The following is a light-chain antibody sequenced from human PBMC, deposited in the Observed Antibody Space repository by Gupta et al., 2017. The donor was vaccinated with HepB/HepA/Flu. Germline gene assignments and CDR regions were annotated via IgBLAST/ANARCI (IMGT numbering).Light chain of an antibody. Sequence: QSALTQPRSVSGSPGQSVTISCTGTRSDVGNYNYVSWYQHHPGKAPKRMIYDVTKRPSGVPDRFSGSKSGNTDSLTISRLQAEDESDYYCCSHVGSVVFGGGTKMTVL. CDR3: CSHVGSVV. V-gene: IGLV2-11*01. CDR2: DVT. J-gene: IGLJ2*01. CDR1: RSDVGNYNY.